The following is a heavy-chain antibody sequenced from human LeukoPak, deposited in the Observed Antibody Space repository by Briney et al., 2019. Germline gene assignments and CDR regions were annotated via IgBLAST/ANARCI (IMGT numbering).Heavy chain of an antibody. V-gene: IGHV3-11*04. J-gene: IGHJ4*02. Sequence: GGSLRLSCAASGFTFSDYYMSWIRQAPGKGLEWVSYISSSGSTIYYADSVKGRFTTSRDNAKNSLYLQMNSLRAEDTAVYYCARGMELWSYYFDYWGQGTLVTVSS. D-gene: IGHD5-18*01. CDR1: GFTFSDYY. CDR3: ARGMELWSYYFDY. CDR2: ISSSGSTI.